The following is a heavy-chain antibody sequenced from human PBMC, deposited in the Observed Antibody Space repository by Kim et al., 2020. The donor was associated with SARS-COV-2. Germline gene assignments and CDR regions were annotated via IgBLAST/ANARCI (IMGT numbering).Heavy chain of an antibody. CDR2: INPNSGGT. D-gene: IGHD3-9*01. CDR3: ARDRYFDWFRRENPAPYYYYGMDV. CDR1: GYTFTGYY. J-gene: IGHJ6*02. Sequence: ASVKVSCKASGYTFTGYYMHWVRQAPGQGLEWMGWINPNSGGTNYAQKFQGWVTMTRDTSISTAYMELSRLRSDDTAVYYCARDRYFDWFRRENPAPYYYYGMDVWGQGTTVTVSS. V-gene: IGHV1-2*04.